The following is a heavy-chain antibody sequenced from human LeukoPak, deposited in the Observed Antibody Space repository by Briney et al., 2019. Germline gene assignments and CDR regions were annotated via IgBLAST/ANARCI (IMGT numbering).Heavy chain of an antibody. Sequence: PGGSLRLSCAASGFTVSSNYMSWVRQAPGKGLEWVAVIYSGGSTYYADSVKGRFTICRDNSKNTLYLQVNSLRAEDTAVYYCARDLRFTALGYYYYYMDVWGKGTTVTVSS. D-gene: IGHD3-16*01. CDR2: IYSGGST. J-gene: IGHJ6*03. CDR1: GFTVSSNY. V-gene: IGHV3-66*02. CDR3: ARDLRFTALGYYYYYMDV.